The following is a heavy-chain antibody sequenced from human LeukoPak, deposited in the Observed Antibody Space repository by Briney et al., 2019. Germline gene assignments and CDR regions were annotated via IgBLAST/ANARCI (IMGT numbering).Heavy chain of an antibody. CDR1: GDSVSRSDSY. V-gene: IGHV4-39*01. CDR3: ARRRYYDGSGYLE. D-gene: IGHD3-22*01. J-gene: IGHJ1*01. CDR2: IYYSGRT. Sequence: SETLSLTCSVSGDSVSRSDSYWDWIRQPPGKGLEWIGTIYYSGRTYYSPSLKSRVTMSVDPTNNQFSLNLRSVTAADTAVYYCARRRYYDGSGYLEWGQGTLLSVSS.